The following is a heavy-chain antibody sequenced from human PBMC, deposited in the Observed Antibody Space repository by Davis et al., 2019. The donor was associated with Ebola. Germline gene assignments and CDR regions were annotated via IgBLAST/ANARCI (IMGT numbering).Heavy chain of an antibody. J-gene: IGHJ4*02. CDR1: GFTFSSYA. V-gene: IGHV3-23*01. CDR2: ISGGGDST. CDR3: VKEKRSGWFGIFDN. Sequence: GESLKISCAASGFTFSSYAMSWVRQAPGKGLEWVSGISGGGDSTYYADSVQGRFTISRDNSKSTLFLQMNSLRADDTAVYYCVKEKRSGWFGIFDNWGQGTLVTVSS. D-gene: IGHD6-19*01.